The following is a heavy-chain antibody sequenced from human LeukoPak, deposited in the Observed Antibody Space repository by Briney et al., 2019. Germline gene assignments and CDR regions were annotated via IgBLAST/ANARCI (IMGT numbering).Heavy chain of an antibody. J-gene: IGHJ5*02. CDR1: GFTFSNYW. CDR2: IKQDGSEK. V-gene: IGHV3-7*03. Sequence: PGGSLRLSCVGSGFTFSNYWMSWVRQAPGKGLEWVANIKQDGSEKNYVDSVKGRFTISRDNAKNSLYLQMNSLRVEDTAVYYCARHDWFDPWGHGTLVTVSS. D-gene: IGHD3-3*01. CDR3: ARHDWFDP.